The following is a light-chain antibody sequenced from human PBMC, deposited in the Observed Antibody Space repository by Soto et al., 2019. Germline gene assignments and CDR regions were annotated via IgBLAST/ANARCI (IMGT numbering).Light chain of an antibody. CDR3: NSFRVSHLYV. J-gene: IGLJ1*01. CDR2: EVT. Sequence: SALGQPASVSGSPGQTITISCTGTSTDVGGYNAVSWYQHHPGKAPKLIIYEVTHRPSGVSDRFSASKPGNTASLTISGLQAEDEADYYCNSFRVSHLYVFGTGTKVIGL. CDR1: STDVGGYNA. V-gene: IGLV2-14*01.